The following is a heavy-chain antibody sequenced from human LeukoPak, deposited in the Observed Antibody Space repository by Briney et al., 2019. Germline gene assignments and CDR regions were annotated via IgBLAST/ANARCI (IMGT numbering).Heavy chain of an antibody. CDR2: FDPEDGET. Sequence: ASVKVSCKVSGYTLTELSMHWVRQAPGKGLEWMGGFDPEDGETIYAQKFQGRVTMTEDTSTDTAYMELSSLRSEDTAVYYCATDRGYCSSTSCDYYYYYGMDVWGQGTTVTVSS. V-gene: IGHV1-24*01. CDR3: ATDRGYCSSTSCDYYYYYGMDV. CDR1: GYTLTELS. J-gene: IGHJ6*02. D-gene: IGHD2-2*01.